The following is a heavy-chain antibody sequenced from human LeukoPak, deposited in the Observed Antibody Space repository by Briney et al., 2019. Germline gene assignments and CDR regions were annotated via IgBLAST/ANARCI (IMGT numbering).Heavy chain of an antibody. CDR3: AEDMWGGSDY. Sequence: PGGSLRLSCAASGFTFSSYAMSWVRQAPGKGLEWVPAISGSGGSTYYADSVKGRFTISRDNSKNTLYLQMNSLRAEDTAVYYCAEDMWGGSDYWGQGTLVTVSS. V-gene: IGHV3-23*01. CDR2: ISGSGGST. J-gene: IGHJ4*02. D-gene: IGHD3-16*01. CDR1: GFTFSSYA.